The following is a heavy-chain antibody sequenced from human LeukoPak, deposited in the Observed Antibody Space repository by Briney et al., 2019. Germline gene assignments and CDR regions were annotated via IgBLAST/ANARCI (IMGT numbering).Heavy chain of an antibody. Sequence: GGTLRLSCAASGFTFSSYGMSWVRQAPGKGLEWVSTIRGSGDITYYADSVKGRFTISRDNSKNTLYLQMNSLRAEDTAVYYCAELGITMIGGVWGKGTTVTISS. V-gene: IGHV3-23*01. CDR3: AELGITMIGGV. J-gene: IGHJ6*04. CDR1: GFTFSSYG. D-gene: IGHD3-10*02. CDR2: IRGSGDIT.